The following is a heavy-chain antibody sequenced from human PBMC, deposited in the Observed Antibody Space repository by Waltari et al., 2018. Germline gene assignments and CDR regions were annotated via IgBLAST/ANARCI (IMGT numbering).Heavy chain of an antibody. CDR3: ASLCGGPVCFDY. CDR1: GGTFSSYA. D-gene: IGHD2-21*01. CDR2: IITIFGTA. V-gene: IGHV1-69*05. J-gene: IGHJ4*02. Sequence: QVQLVQSGAEVKKPGSSVKVSCKASGGTFSSYAISWVRQAPGQGLEWMGGIITIFGTANYAQKFQGRVTITTDESTSTAYMELRSEDTAVYYCASLCGGPVCFDYWGQGTLVTVSS.